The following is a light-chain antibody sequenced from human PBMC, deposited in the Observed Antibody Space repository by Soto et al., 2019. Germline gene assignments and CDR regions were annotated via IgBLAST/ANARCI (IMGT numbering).Light chain of an antibody. CDR1: RTNIGSNT. Sequence: QSVLTQTPSASGTPGQRVTISCTGSRTNIGSNTVSWYQYLPGTAPKLLIYRNNQRPSGVPDRVSGSKSGTSASLAISGLQSEDEADYYCAAWDDSLNAWVFGGVTKLTVL. CDR2: RNN. J-gene: IGLJ3*02. V-gene: IGLV1-44*01. CDR3: AAWDDSLNAWV.